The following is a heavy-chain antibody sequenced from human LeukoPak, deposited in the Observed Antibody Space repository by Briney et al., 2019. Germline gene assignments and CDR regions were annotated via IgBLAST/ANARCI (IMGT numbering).Heavy chain of an antibody. V-gene: IGHV4-59*08. CDR3: ASFSWGSGSYNQEAIWSWFDP. Sequence: SETLSLTCTGSGGSISAYYWSWIRQPPGKGLEWIGYINYSGNTNYNPSLKSRVTISVDTSKNQFSLKLSSVTAADTAVYYCASFSWGSGSYNQEAIWSWFDPWGQGTLVIVSS. D-gene: IGHD3-10*01. J-gene: IGHJ5*02. CDR2: INYSGNT. CDR1: GGSISAYY.